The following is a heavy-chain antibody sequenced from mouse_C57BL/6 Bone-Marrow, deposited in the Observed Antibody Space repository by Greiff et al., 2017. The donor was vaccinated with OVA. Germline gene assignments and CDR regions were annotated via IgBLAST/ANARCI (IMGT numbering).Heavy chain of an antibody. D-gene: IGHD1-1*01. CDR3: ARCYYYGSRRGYFDV. Sequence: VQLQQSGPELVKPGDSVKISCKASGYSFTGYFMNWVMQSHGKSLEWIGRINPYNGDTFYNQKFKGKATLTVDKSSSTAHMELRSLTSEDSAVYYCARCYYYGSRRGYFDVWGTGTTVTVSS. V-gene: IGHV1-20*01. J-gene: IGHJ1*03. CDR1: GYSFTGYF. CDR2: INPYNGDT.